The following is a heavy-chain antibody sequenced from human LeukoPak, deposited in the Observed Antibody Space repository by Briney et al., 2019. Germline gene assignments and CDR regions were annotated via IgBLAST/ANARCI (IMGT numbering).Heavy chain of an antibody. V-gene: IGHV3-30*02. CDR3: AREGSMIVVAALDY. CDR2: IRYDGSNK. D-gene: IGHD3-22*01. Sequence: PGGSLRLSCAASGFTFSSYGMHWVRQAPGKGLEWVAFIRYDGSNKYYADSVKGRFTISRDNSKNTLYLQMNSLRAEDTAVYYCAREGSMIVVAALDYWGQGTLVTVSS. J-gene: IGHJ4*02. CDR1: GFTFSSYG.